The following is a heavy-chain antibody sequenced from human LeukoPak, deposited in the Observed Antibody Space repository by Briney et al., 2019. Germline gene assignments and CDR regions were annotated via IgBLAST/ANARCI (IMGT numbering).Heavy chain of an antibody. V-gene: IGHV3-23*01. CDR2: ISVSAGST. CDR3: ASRSGLNRGLGTTVVTRFDY. J-gene: IGHJ4*02. Sequence: PGGSLRLSCAASGFTFSSYAMSWVRQAPGKGLEWVSAISVSAGSTYYADSVRGRFAISRDNSKNTLYLQMNSLRAEDTAVYYCASRSGLNRGLGTTVVTRFDYWGQGTLVTVSS. D-gene: IGHD4-23*01. CDR1: GFTFSSYA.